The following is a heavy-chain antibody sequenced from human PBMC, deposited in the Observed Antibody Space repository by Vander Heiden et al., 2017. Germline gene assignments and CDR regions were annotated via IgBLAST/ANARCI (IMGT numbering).Heavy chain of an antibody. J-gene: IGHJ5*02. CDR1: GYTFTGYY. V-gene: IGHV1-2*02. CDR3: ARDPSNFCSGGSCYNWFDP. D-gene: IGHD2-15*01. CDR2: INPNSGGT. Sequence: QVQLVQSGAEVTKPGASVKVSCKASGYTFTGYYIHWVRQAPGQGLEWMGWINPNSGGTNYAQKCQGRVTMTRDTSISTAYMELSRRRSDDTAVYYCARDPSNFCSGGSCYNWFDPWGQGTLVTVSS.